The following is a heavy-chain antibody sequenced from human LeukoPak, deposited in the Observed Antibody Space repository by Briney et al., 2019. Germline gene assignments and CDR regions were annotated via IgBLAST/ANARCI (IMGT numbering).Heavy chain of an antibody. CDR2: IKQDGSEK. Sequence: GGSLRLSCAASGFTVSSNYMSWVRQAPGKGLEWVANIKQDGSEKYYVDSVKGRFTISRDNAKNSLYVQMNSLRAEDTAVYYCARGYCSSTSCYWGYYYYYYYMDVWGKGTTVTVSS. V-gene: IGHV3-7*01. J-gene: IGHJ6*03. D-gene: IGHD2-2*01. CDR3: ARGYCSSTSCYWGYYYYYYYMDV. CDR1: GFTVSSNY.